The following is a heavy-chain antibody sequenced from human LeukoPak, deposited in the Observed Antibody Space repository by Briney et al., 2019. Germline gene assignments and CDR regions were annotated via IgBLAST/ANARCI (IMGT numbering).Heavy chain of an antibody. CDR2: ISYDGSNK. V-gene: IGHV3-30-3*01. Sequence: PGGSLRLSCAASGFTFSSYAMHWVRQAPGKGLEWVAVISYDGSNKYYADSVKGRFTISRDNSKNTLYLQMNSLRAEDTAVYYCARESAMIVVVIQKNLDYWGQGTLVTVSS. J-gene: IGHJ4*02. CDR3: ARESAMIVVVIQKNLDY. CDR1: GFTFSSYA. D-gene: IGHD3-22*01.